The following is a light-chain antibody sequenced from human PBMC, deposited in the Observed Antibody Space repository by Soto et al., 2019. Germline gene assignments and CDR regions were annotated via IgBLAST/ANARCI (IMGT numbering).Light chain of an antibody. Sequence: EIVLTQSPGTLSLSPGERVTLSCRASQSVGSRYLAWYQQKPGQAPRLLIYAASTRATGIPDRFSGSGSGTAFTLTITRLEPEDFAVYYCQQYGSSPRTFGQGTKVDIK. CDR2: AAS. V-gene: IGKV3-20*01. CDR3: QQYGSSPRT. J-gene: IGKJ1*01. CDR1: QSVGSRY.